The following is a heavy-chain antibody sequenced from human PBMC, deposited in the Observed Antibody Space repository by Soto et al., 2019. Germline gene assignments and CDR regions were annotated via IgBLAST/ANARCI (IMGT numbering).Heavy chain of an antibody. J-gene: IGHJ6*02. CDR2: ISTTETT. Sequence: QVQLQESGPGLVKPSETLSLTCTVSGGSISSYYWSWIRQPAGKGLEWIGRISTTETTNYNPSLKSRVSMSIDTSKSQVSLKLSSVTAADAAVYYCAGNIAAAGRRYYGMDVWGQGTTVTVSS. D-gene: IGHD6-13*01. V-gene: IGHV4-4*07. CDR3: AGNIAAAGRRYYGMDV. CDR1: GGSISSYY.